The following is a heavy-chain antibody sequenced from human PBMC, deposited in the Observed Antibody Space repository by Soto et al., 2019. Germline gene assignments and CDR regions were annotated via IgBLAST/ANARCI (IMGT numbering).Heavy chain of an antibody. CDR3: ARQGYDYVWGSYRYPSFNWFDP. CDR2: IYYSGGT. Sequence: PSETLSLTCAVYGGSFSGYYWSWIRQPPGKGLEWIGYIYYSGGTNYNPSLRSRVTISVDTSKNQFSLKLSSVTAADTAVYYCARQGYDYVWGSYRYPSFNWFDPWGQGTLVTVSS. V-gene: IGHV4-59*08. CDR1: GGSFSGYY. D-gene: IGHD3-16*02. J-gene: IGHJ5*02.